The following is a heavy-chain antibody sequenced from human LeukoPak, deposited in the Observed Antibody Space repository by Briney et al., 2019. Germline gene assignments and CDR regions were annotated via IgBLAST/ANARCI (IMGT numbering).Heavy chain of an antibody. Sequence: SVKVSFTASGGTFSSYAISWVRQAPGQGLEWMGGIIPIFGTANYAQKFQGRVTITADESTSTAYMELSSLRPEDTAVYYCAREGATVVYFDYWGQGTLVTVSS. CDR2: IIPIFGTA. J-gene: IGHJ4*02. D-gene: IGHD4-23*01. CDR3: AREGATVVYFDY. CDR1: GGTFSSYA. V-gene: IGHV1-69*13.